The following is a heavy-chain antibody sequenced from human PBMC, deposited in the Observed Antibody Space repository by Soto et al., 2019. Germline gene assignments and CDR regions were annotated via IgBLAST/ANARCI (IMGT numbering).Heavy chain of an antibody. V-gene: IGHV1-18*01. CDR3: ARDANSDSSGYYSDN. CDR2: ISTYSENT. Sequence: ASVKVSCKSSGYTFTSYSINWVRQAPGQGLEWMGWISTYSENTKHAQKFQGRVTMTTDTSTSTAYMELKSLRSDDTAVYYCARDANSDSSGYYSDNWGQGTLVTVSS. D-gene: IGHD3-22*01. CDR1: GYTFTSYS. J-gene: IGHJ4*02.